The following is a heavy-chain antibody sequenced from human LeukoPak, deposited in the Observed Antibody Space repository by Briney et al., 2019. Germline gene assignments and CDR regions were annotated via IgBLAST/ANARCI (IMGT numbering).Heavy chain of an antibody. Sequence: KPGGSLRLSCAASGFTFSSYSMNWVRQAPGKGLEWVSSISSSSSYIYYADSVKGRFTISRDNAKDSLYPQMNSLRAEDTAVYYCARGMGIAAAHYWGQGTLVTVSS. CDR3: ARGMGIAAAHY. V-gene: IGHV3-21*01. CDR1: GFTFSSYS. J-gene: IGHJ4*02. D-gene: IGHD6-13*01. CDR2: ISSSSSYI.